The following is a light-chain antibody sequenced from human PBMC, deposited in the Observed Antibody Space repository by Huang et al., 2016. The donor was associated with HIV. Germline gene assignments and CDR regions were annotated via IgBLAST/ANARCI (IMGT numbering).Light chain of an antibody. CDR3: QQYYTSPT. Sequence: DIQMTQSPSSLSAFVGDTVTITCRASQGISNSVAWYQQKPGKAPKLLLYSTSRFESGSGTDYTLTINSLQPDDFATYYCQQYYTSPTFGQGSKVEIK. CDR2: STS. CDR1: QGISNS. V-gene: IGKV1-NL1*01. J-gene: IGKJ1*01.